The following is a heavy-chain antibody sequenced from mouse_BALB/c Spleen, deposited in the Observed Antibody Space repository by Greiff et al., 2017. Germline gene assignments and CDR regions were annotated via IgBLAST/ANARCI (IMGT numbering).Heavy chain of an antibody. CDR1: GYSITSDYA. CDR3: ASYGNYFDY. J-gene: IGHJ2*01. Sequence: EVQRVESGPGLVKPSQSLSLTCTVTGYSITSDYAWNWIRQFPGNKLEWMGYISYSGSTSYNPSLKSRISITRDTSKNQFFLQLNSVTTEDTATYYCASYGNYFDYWGQGTTLTVSS. V-gene: IGHV3-2*02. D-gene: IGHD2-1*01. CDR2: ISYSGST.